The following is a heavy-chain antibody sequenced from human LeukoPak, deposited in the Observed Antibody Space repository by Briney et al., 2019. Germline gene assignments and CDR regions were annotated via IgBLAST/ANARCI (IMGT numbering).Heavy chain of an antibody. Sequence: SETLSLTCAVYGGSFSTYYWNWIRQPPGRGLEWIGEINHSGSTNYNPSLKSRVTISVDTSKNQFSLKLSSVTAADTAVFYCARGSGSYSPLDYWGQGTLVTVSS. CDR1: GGSFSTYY. CDR2: INHSGST. D-gene: IGHD1-26*01. CDR3: ARGSGSYSPLDY. V-gene: IGHV4-34*01. J-gene: IGHJ4*02.